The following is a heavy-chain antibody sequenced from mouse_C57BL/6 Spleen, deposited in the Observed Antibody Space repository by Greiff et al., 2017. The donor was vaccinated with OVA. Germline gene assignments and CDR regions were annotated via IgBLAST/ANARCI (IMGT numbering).Heavy chain of an antibody. V-gene: IGHV1-59*01. J-gene: IGHJ2*01. Sequence: QVQLQQPGAELVRPGTSVKLSCKASGYTFTSYWMHWVKQRPGQGLEWIGVIDPSDSYTNYNQKFKGKATLTVDTSSSTAYMQLSSLTSEDSAVYYCARREYFDYWGQGTTLTVSS. CDR1: GYTFTSYW. CDR2: IDPSDSYT. CDR3: ARREYFDY.